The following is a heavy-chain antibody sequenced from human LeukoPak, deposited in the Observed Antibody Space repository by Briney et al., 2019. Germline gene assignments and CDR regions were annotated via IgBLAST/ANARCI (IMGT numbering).Heavy chain of an antibody. J-gene: IGHJ4*02. CDR2: ISSSGTYI. V-gene: IGHV3-21*01. CDR1: GFTFSSYI. D-gene: IGHD1-26*01. Sequence: GASLILSCAASGFTFSSYIMTRVRQAPGKGLEWVSSISSSGTYIYYADSVKGRFTISRDNAKNSLYLQMNSLRAEDTAVYYCVFDGRYGVYWGQGTLVTVSS. CDR3: VFDGRYGVY.